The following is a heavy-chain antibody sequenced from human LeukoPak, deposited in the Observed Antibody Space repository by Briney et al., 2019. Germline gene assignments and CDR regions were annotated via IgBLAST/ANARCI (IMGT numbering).Heavy chain of an antibody. D-gene: IGHD3-10*01. CDR2: INGDGSAT. V-gene: IGHV3-74*01. CDR3: ARGVRRIISYYYYIDL. J-gene: IGHJ6*03. Sequence: GGSLRLSCAASGLTFSRNWMHWVRQAPGKGLEWVSRINGDGSATTYADSVAGRFTICRDNAKNTIYLQMTSLRAEGTAVYYCARGVRRIISYYYYIDLWGKGTAVTVSS. CDR1: GLTFSRNW.